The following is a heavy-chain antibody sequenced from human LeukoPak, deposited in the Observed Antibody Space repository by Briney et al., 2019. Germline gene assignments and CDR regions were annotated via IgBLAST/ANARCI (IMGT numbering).Heavy chain of an antibody. V-gene: IGHV1-2*02. J-gene: IGHJ4*02. Sequence: EASVKVSCKASGYIFTGYYMHWVRQAPGQGLEWMGWINPNSGGTNYAQKFQGRVTMTRDTSISTAYMELSSLRSEDTAVYYCAREDTAMVMNPLDYWGQGTLVTVSS. D-gene: IGHD5-18*01. CDR2: INPNSGGT. CDR1: GYIFTGYY. CDR3: AREDTAMVMNPLDY.